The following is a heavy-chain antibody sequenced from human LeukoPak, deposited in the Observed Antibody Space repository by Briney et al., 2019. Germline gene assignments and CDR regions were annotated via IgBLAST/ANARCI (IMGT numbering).Heavy chain of an antibody. CDR1: GFTFSNAW. CDR2: IKSKTDGGTT. CDR3: TTNEITMIVVVPDAFDI. D-gene: IGHD3-22*01. J-gene: IGHJ3*02. V-gene: IGHV3-15*01. Sequence: GGSLRLSCAASGFTFSNAWMSWVRQAPGKGLEWVGRIKSKTDGGTTDYAAPVKGRFTISRDDSKNTLYLQMNSLKTEDTAVYYCTTNEITMIVVVPDAFDIWGQGTMVTVSS.